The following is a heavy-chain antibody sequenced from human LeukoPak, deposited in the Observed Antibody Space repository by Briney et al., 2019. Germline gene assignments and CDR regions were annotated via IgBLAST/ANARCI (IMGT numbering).Heavy chain of an antibody. J-gene: IGHJ4*02. CDR1: GGSISSGSYY. Sequence: SETLSLTCTVSGGSISSGSYYWSWIRQPPGKGLEWIGYIYYSGSTNYNPSLKSRVTISVDASKNQFSLKLSSVTAADTAVYYCARAIEGPVGPPKGAAAGTPAFFDYWGQGTLVTVSS. V-gene: IGHV4-61*01. D-gene: IGHD6-13*01. CDR2: IYYSGST. CDR3: ARAIEGPVGPPKGAAAGTPAFFDY.